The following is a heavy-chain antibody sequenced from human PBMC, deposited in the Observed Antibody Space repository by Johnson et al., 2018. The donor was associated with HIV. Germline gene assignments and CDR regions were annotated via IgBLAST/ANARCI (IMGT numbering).Heavy chain of an antibody. CDR2: IKSKTDGGTT. CDR1: RFTFSNAW. V-gene: IGHV3-15*01. Sequence: VESGGSLRLSCAASRFTFSNAWMSWVRQAPGKGLEWVGRIKSKTDGGTTDYAAPVKGRFTISRDDSKNTLYLQMNSLKTEDTAVYYCTTGDSQGVAFDIWGQGTMVTVSS. CDR3: TTGDSQGVAFDI. J-gene: IGHJ3*02. D-gene: IGHD3-10*01.